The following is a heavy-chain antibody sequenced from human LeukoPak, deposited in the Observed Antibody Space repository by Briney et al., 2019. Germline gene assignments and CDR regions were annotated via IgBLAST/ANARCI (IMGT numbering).Heavy chain of an antibody. Sequence: GGSLRLSCAASGFTFSSYWMSGVRQAPGKGLEGVANIKQDGSEKYYVDSVKGRFTISRDNAKNSLYLQMNSLRAEDTAVYYCARGTIAAAGNFDYWGQGTLVTVSS. V-gene: IGHV3-7*04. D-gene: IGHD6-13*01. CDR2: IKQDGSEK. CDR1: GFTFSSYW. CDR3: ARGTIAAAGNFDY. J-gene: IGHJ4*02.